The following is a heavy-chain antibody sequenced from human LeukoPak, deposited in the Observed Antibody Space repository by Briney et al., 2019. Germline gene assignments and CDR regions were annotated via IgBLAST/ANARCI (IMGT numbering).Heavy chain of an antibody. V-gene: IGHV3-9*01. CDR3: GKDMKYSSRWLDY. D-gene: IGHD6-13*01. CDR2: IDWNSGRI. Sequence: GGSLRLSCVGSGFTIHDHAMHWVRQAPGKGLEWVSGIDWNSGRIGYADSVKGRFTISRDNAKNSLYLQMNSLRAEDTALYYCGKDMKYSSRWLDYWGQGTLVTVSS. CDR1: GFTIHDHA. J-gene: IGHJ4*02.